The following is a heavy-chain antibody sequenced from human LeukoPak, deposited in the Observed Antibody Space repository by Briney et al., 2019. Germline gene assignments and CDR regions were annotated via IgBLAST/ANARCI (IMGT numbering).Heavy chain of an antibody. CDR2: ILVGSGNT. CDR1: GFTFTSSA. V-gene: IGHV1-58*02. CDR3: AAIPSSPHYYDSSGYYYTDYFDY. Sequence: VASVKVSCKASGFTFTSSAMQWVRQARGQRLEWIGWILVGSGNTNYAQKFQERVTITRDMSTSTAYMELSSLRSEDTAVYYCAAIPSSPHYYDSSGYYYTDYFDYWGQGTLVTVSS. J-gene: IGHJ4*02. D-gene: IGHD3-22*01.